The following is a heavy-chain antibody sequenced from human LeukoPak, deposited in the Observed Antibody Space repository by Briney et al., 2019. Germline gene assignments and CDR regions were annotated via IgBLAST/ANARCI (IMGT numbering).Heavy chain of an antibody. CDR2: IYYTGTT. J-gene: IGHJ4*02. D-gene: IGHD4-23*01. Sequence: PSETLSLTCTVSGGSISSDVHYWSWIRQHPGKGLEWIGYIYYTGTTYYNPSLKSRVIISVDTSQNQFSLQLTSVTAADTAVYYGARYGGNSRCFDTRGQGTLVTVSS. CDR1: GGSISSDVHY. V-gene: IGHV4-31*03. CDR3: ARYGGNSRCFDT.